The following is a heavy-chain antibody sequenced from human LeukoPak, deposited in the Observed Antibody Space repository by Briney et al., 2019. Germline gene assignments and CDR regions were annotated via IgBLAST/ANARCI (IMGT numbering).Heavy chain of an antibody. Sequence: GGSLRLSCAASEFTFSSYGMHWVRQAPGKGLEWVSVISYDGSNKYYADSVKGRFTISRDNSKNTLYLQMNSLRAEDTAVYYCASNEEDDYSNPNWGFQHWGQGTLVTVSS. V-gene: IGHV3-30*03. CDR2: ISYDGSNK. CDR1: EFTFSSYG. J-gene: IGHJ1*01. D-gene: IGHD4-11*01. CDR3: ASNEEDDYSNPNWGFQH.